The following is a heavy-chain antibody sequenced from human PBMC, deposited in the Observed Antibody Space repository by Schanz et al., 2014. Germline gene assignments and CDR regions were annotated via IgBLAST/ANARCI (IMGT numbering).Heavy chain of an antibody. D-gene: IGHD3-3*01. CDR2: IKKDGSEK. Sequence: EVQLVESGGGLVQPGGSLRLSCTASGFTFSDYWMSWVRQAPGKGPEWVANIKKDGSEKYYVDSVKGRFTMSRDNAKNSVFLQMNSLRAEDTAVYYCVRDSFFAFDYWGQGTLVTVSS. CDR1: GFTFSDYW. J-gene: IGHJ4*02. CDR3: VRDSFFAFDY. V-gene: IGHV3-7*01.